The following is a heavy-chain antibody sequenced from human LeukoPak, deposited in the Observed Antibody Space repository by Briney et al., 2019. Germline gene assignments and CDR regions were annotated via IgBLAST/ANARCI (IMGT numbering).Heavy chain of an antibody. CDR3: ATPSVVVITGFDY. CDR1: GYTLTELS. Sequence: ASVKVSCKVSGYTLTELSMHWVRQAPGKGLEWMGGFDPEDGETIYAQKFQGRVTMTGDTSTDTAYMELSSLRSEDTAVYYCATPSVVVITGFDYWGQGTLVTVSS. D-gene: IGHD3-22*01. CDR2: FDPEDGET. J-gene: IGHJ4*02. V-gene: IGHV1-24*01.